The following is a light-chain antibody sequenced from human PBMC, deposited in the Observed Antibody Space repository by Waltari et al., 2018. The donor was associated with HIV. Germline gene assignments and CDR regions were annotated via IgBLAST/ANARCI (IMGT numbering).Light chain of an antibody. J-gene: IGLJ1*01. CDR3: SSYAGDHTYV. CDR2: NVT. V-gene: IGLV2-14*03. Sequence: ALTQPASVSGSPGQSITIACSGSSRDVGAYRYVSWYKQHSGEVPKVLIYNVTRRIKRFSSRFSGSKSGNTASLTISGLQVEDEAEYYFSSYAGDHTYVFGSGTMVTVL. CDR1: SRDVGAYRY.